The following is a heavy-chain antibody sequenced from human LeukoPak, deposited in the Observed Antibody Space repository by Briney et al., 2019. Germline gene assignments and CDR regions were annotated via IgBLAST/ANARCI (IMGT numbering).Heavy chain of an antibody. J-gene: IGHJ3*02. CDR3: ARGEEGYCSGGSCHTHAFDI. Sequence: KPSETLSLTCTVSRGSISSYYWSWIRQPPGKGLESIGYIYYSGSTNYNPSLKSRVTISVGTSKNQFSLKLSSVTAADTAVYYCARGEEGYCSGGSCHTHAFDIWGQGTMVTVSS. D-gene: IGHD2-15*01. V-gene: IGHV4-59*01. CDR1: RGSISSYY. CDR2: IYYSGST.